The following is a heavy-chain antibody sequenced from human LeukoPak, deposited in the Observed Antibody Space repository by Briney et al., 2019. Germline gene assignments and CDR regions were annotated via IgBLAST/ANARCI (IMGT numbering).Heavy chain of an antibody. CDR2: ISWNSGSI. Sequence: PGRSLRLSCAASGFTFDDYAMHWVRQAPGKGLEWVSGISWNSGSIGYADSVKGRFTISRDNAKNSLYLQMNSLRAEDTALYYCAKDTGYYYDSSNYWVWGQGTLVTVS. V-gene: IGHV3-9*01. J-gene: IGHJ4*02. CDR3: AKDTGYYYDSSNYWV. CDR1: GFTFDDYA. D-gene: IGHD3-22*01.